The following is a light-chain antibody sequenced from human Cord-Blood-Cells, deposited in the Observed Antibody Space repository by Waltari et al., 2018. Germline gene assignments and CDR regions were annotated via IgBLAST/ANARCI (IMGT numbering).Light chain of an antibody. CDR3: QQRSNWYT. V-gene: IGKV3-11*01. Sequence: EIVLTQSPATLSLTPGERATLSCRASQSVSSYLAWYQQKPGQAPRLLTYVTPNRATGIPARFSGSGSGTDFTLTISSLEPEDFAVYYCQQRSNWYTFGQGTKLEIK. J-gene: IGKJ2*01. CDR2: VTP. CDR1: QSVSSY.